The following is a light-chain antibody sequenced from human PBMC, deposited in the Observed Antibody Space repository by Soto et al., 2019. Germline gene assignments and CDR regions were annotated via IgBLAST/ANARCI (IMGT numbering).Light chain of an antibody. Sequence: EIVMTQSPATLSVSPGERATLSCRASQSVSNNLAWYQQKPGQAPRLLIYGASTRATGIPARFSGSGSGTECTLTISSLLSEDFAVYYCQQYNNWPPYTFGQGTKLEIK. CDR1: QSVSNN. J-gene: IGKJ2*01. V-gene: IGKV3-15*01. CDR2: GAS. CDR3: QQYNNWPPYT.